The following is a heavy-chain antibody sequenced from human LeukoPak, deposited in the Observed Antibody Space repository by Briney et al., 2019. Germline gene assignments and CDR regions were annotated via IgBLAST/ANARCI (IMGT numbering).Heavy chain of an antibody. D-gene: IGHD6-19*01. Sequence: SETLSLTCSVFDGXISNYYWSWIRQPPGKGLEWIGYAYYSGSTTYNPSLESRVTISVDTSKNQFSLKLTAVTAADTAVYYCARNSAVATSRSWFDPWGQGTLVTVSS. CDR3: ARNSAVATSRSWFDP. CDR2: AYYSGST. V-gene: IGHV4-59*08. J-gene: IGHJ5*02. CDR1: DGXISNYY.